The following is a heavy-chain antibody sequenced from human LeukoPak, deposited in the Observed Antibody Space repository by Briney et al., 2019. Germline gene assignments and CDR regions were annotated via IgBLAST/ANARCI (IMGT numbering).Heavy chain of an antibody. CDR1: GFAYSSYS. D-gene: IGHD6-19*01. CDR3: ARFEAVAAKPFEY. V-gene: IGHV3-21*01. Sequence: GGSLRLSCAASGFAYSSYSMNWVRQAPGKGLEWVSSISSDSRYIFYAEPVKGRFTISRDNAENSLYLQMNSLRVEDTAVYYCARFEAVAAKPFEYWGQGTLVTVSS. CDR2: ISSDSRYI. J-gene: IGHJ4*02.